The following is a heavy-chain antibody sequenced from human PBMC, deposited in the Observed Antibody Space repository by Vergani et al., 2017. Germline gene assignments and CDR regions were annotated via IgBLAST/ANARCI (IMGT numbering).Heavy chain of an antibody. CDR1: GYSITNYW. CDR3: AKTQDFSSLYSSYNWFDP. CDR2: IYAGDSDV. D-gene: IGHD3-3*01. J-gene: IGHJ5*02. Sequence: EVQLVQSGAEVKKPGESLKISCQGSGYSITNYWIAWVRQRPGKGLEWMGIIYAGDSDVRYSPSFQGQVTMSVDKSLSTAYLQWSSLKASDTATYYCAKTQDFSSLYSSYNWFDPWGQGTQVTVS. V-gene: IGHV5-51*03.